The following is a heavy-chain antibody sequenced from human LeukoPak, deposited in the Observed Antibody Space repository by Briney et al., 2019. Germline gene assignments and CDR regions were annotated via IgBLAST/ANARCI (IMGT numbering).Heavy chain of an antibody. CDR3: AKDGVVRGLGPYYFDS. Sequence: GGSLRLSCAASGFTFSSYAMSWVRQAPGKGLEWVSTISYSGGTTYHTDSVKGRFTISRDISKNTVYLQMNSLKAEDTAVYYCAKDGVVRGLGPYYFDSWGQGSLITVSS. V-gene: IGHV3-23*01. CDR2: ISYSGGTT. CDR1: GFTFSSYA. D-gene: IGHD3-10*01. J-gene: IGHJ4*02.